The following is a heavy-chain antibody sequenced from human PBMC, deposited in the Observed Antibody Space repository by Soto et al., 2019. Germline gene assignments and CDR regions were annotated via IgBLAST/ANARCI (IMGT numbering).Heavy chain of an antibody. CDR1: GYTFTNYA. Sequence: QVQLVESGAEVKKPGASVKVSCKASGYTFTNYAMHWMRQAPGQRLEWMGWINAGNGNTKYSQKFQGRVTITRDTSASTAYMELSSLRSEDTVVYYCARDLGVGAASDYWGQGTLVTVSS. D-gene: IGHD1-26*01. CDR3: ARDLGVGAASDY. CDR2: INAGNGNT. J-gene: IGHJ4*02. V-gene: IGHV1-3*01.